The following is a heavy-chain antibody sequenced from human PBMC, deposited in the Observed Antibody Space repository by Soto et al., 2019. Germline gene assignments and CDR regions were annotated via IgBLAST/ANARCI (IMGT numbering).Heavy chain of an antibody. D-gene: IGHD2-15*01. Sequence: QVQLQESGPGLVKPSQTLSLTCTVSGGSISSGDYYWCWIRQPPGKGLEWIGYIYYSGSTYYNPSLKSRVTIAVDTSKNESSLKLSSVTAADTAVYYCAGARYCSGGSCFDYWGQGTLVTVSS. J-gene: IGHJ4*02. V-gene: IGHV4-30-4*01. CDR3: AGARYCSGGSCFDY. CDR1: GGSISSGDYY. CDR2: IYYSGST.